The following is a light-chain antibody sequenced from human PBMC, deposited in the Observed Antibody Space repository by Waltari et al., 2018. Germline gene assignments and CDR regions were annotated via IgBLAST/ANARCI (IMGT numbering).Light chain of an antibody. J-gene: IGKJ1*01. V-gene: IGKV3-20*01. CDR3: QQHVSLPAT. CDR1: QSVSRY. CDR2: GAS. Sequence: EIVLTQSPGTLSLSPGERATLSCRASQSVSRYLAWYQQKPGQAPRLLIYGASTRATCIPDRFSGSGFGTDFSLTISRLDPEDFAVYFCQQHVSLPATFGQGTKVEIK.